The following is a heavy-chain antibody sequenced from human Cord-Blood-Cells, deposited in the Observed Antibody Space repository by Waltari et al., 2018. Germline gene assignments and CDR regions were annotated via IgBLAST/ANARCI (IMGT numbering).Heavy chain of an antibody. CDR1: GGSISSSSYY. V-gene: IGHV4-39*01. CDR3: ARHGYSSSSYYFDY. Sequence: QLQLQESGPGLVKPSETLSLTCTVSGGSISSSSYYWGWISQPPGKGLEWIGSIYYSGITYYNPSLKSRVTISVDTSKNQFSLKLSSVTAADTAVYYCARHGYSSSSYYFDYWGQGTLVTVSS. CDR2: IYYSGIT. D-gene: IGHD6-6*01. J-gene: IGHJ4*02.